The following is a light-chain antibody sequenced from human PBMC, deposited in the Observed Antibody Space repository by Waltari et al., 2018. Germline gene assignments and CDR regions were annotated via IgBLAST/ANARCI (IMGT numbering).Light chain of an antibody. CDR2: EVS. Sequence: DTVMTQTPLSLSVTPGQPDAISCKSSQSLLHSDGRTYLYWYLQKPGRSPQLLIYEVSNRLSGVSDKFRGSGSGTDFTLTISRVEADDVGVYYCMQSLHLPRTFGGGTKVEIK. CDR1: QSLLHSDGRTY. CDR3: MQSLHLPRT. J-gene: IGKJ4*01. V-gene: IGKV2D-29*02.